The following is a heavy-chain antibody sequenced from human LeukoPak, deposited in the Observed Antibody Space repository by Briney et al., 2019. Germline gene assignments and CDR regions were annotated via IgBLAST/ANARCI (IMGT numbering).Heavy chain of an antibody. D-gene: IGHD3-3*01. CDR2: ISSSSSAI. Sequence: GGSLRLSCAASTFSFSSHNMNWVRQAPGKGLEWVSYISSSSSAIYYADSVKGRFTISRDNAKNSLYLQMNSLRVEDTAVYYCASITTFGVVMGDYWGQGTLVTVSS. J-gene: IGHJ4*02. V-gene: IGHV3-48*01. CDR3: ASITTFGVVMGDY. CDR1: TFSFSSHN.